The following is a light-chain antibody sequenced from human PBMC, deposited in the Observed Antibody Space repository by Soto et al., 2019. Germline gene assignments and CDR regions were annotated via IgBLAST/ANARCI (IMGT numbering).Light chain of an antibody. CDR3: AAWDDSLNGPV. CDR2: YDD. Sequence: QSVRTQPPSVSEAPRQRVTISCSGSSSNIGNNAVNWYQQLPGKAPKLLIYYDDLLPSGVSDRFSGSKSGTSASLAISGLQSDDEADYYCAAWDDSLNGPVFGGGTKLTVL. J-gene: IGLJ2*01. CDR1: SSNIGNNA. V-gene: IGLV1-36*01.